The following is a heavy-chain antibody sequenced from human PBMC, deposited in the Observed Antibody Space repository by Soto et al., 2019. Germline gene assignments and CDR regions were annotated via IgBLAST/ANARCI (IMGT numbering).Heavy chain of an antibody. D-gene: IGHD4-4*01. CDR1: GYTFTSYG. J-gene: IGHJ6*03. Sequence: ASVKVSCKASGYTFTSYGISWVRQAPGQGLEWMGWISAYNGNTNYAQKLQGRVTMTTDTSTSTAYMELRSLRSDDTAVYYCARVYYSNYLGRMDVWGKGTTVTVSS. CDR3: ARVYYSNYLGRMDV. V-gene: IGHV1-18*01. CDR2: ISAYNGNT.